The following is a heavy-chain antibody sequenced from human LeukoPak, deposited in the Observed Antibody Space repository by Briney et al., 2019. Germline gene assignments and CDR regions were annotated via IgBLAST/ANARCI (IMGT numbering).Heavy chain of an antibody. CDR3: ARDRSLFHGMDV. CDR1: GYTFTSYG. J-gene: IGHJ6*02. CDR2: ISAYTGNT. V-gene: IGHV1-18*01. Sequence: ASVKVSCRASGYTFTSYGISWVRQAPGQGLEWMGWISAYTGNTNYAQKLQGRVTMTTDTSTGTAYMELRSLRSDDTAVYYCARDRSLFHGMDVWGQGTTVTVSS.